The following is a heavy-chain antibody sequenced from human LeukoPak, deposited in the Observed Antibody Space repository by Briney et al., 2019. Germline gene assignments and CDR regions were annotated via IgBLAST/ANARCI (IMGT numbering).Heavy chain of an antibody. V-gene: IGHV1-18*01. Sequence: GASVKVSCKASGYTFTSYGISWVRQAPGQGLEWMGWISTYNADTDYAQKFQGRVTMTTETSTSTAYMELRSLTSDDTAVYYCARDFVRGYSGQGNDYWGQGTLVTVSS. CDR1: GYTFTSYG. CDR2: ISTYNADT. D-gene: IGHD5-12*01. CDR3: ARDFVRGYSGQGNDY. J-gene: IGHJ4*02.